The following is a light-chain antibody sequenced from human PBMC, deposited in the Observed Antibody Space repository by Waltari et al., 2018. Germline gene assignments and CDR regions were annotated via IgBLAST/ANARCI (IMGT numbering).Light chain of an antibody. CDR1: SSDVGGYNY. J-gene: IGLJ3*02. Sequence: QSALTQPASVSGSPGQSITISCTGTSSDVGGYNYVSWYQQHPGKAPKLMIYDVSNRPSGVSKRLSGSKSCNTASLTISGLQAEDEAYYYCSSYTSSSTLVFGGGTKLTVL. CDR3: SSYTSSSTLV. V-gene: IGLV2-14*03. CDR2: DVS.